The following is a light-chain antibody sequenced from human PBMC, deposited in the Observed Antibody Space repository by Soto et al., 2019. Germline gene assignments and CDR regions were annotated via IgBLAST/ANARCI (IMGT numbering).Light chain of an antibody. V-gene: IGLV2-14*01. CDR2: EVS. CDR1: SSDVGGYNY. CDR3: CSYTRSRTYV. Sequence: QSVLTQPASVSGSPGQSITISCTGTSSDVGGYNYVSWYQQHPGKAPKLMIYEVSDRPSGVSDRFSGSKSGNTASLTISGLQAEDEADYYCCSYTRSRTYVFGTGTKVTVL. J-gene: IGLJ1*01.